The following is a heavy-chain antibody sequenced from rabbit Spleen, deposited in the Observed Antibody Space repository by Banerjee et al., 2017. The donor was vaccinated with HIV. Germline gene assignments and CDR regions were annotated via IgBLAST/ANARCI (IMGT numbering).Heavy chain of an antibody. D-gene: IGHD4-1*01. CDR2: INSGNSGYT. V-gene: IGHV1S40*01. CDR3: ARAIVPWLGLTRMDL. J-gene: IGHJ6*01. Sequence: QSLEESGGDLVKPGASLTLTCTASGFSFGSNYYMCWVRQAPGKGLEWISCINSGNSGYTYYATRATGRFTCSKTSSTTVTLQMTSLTAADTATYFCARAIVPWLGLTRMDLWGPGTLVTVS. CDR1: GFSFGSNYY.